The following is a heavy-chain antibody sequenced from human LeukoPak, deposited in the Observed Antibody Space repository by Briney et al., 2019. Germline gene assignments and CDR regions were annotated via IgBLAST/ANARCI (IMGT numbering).Heavy chain of an antibody. J-gene: IGHJ4*02. CDR3: ARGEAASKSSSSCYADY. CDR1: GASITNYY. CDR2: IYYSGGT. V-gene: IGHV4-59*01. D-gene: IGHD6-13*01. Sequence: PSETLSLTCTVSGASITNYYWSWIRQPPGKGLEWIGFIYYSGGTNYNPSLKSRVTISLDMSKNRFSLNLSSVTAADTAVYYCARGEAASKSSSSCYADYWGQGTLVTVSS.